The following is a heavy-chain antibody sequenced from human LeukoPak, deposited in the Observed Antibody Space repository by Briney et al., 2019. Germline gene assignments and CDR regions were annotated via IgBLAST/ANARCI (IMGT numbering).Heavy chain of an antibody. D-gene: IGHD1-14*01. CDR1: GFTFSGYT. Sequence: GGSLRLSCVASGFTFSGYTMNWVRQAPGKGLEWVSSISSGASDVYQADSVKGRFTISRDNAKNSLYLEMNSLRAEDTAVYYCARDTDRGFDYWGQGALVTVSS. J-gene: IGHJ4*02. CDR3: ARDTDRGFDY. V-gene: IGHV3-21*01. CDR2: ISSGASDV.